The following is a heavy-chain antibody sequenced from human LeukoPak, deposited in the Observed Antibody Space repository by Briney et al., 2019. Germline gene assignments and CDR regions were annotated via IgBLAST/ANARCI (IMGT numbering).Heavy chain of an antibody. D-gene: IGHD6-25*01. Sequence: SETLSPTCTVSGGSISSNSYYWGWIRQPPGKELEWIGNIYYSGSTYYNPSLKSRVTMSLDKSKNQFSLKLTSVTAADTAVYYCAREAAGQWFDPWGQGTLVTVSS. CDR3: AREAAGQWFDP. J-gene: IGHJ5*02. V-gene: IGHV4-39*07. CDR1: GGSISSNSYY. CDR2: IYYSGST.